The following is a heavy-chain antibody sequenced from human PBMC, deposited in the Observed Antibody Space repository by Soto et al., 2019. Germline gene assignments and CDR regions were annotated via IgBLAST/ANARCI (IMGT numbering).Heavy chain of an antibody. CDR1: GFTFSSNW. J-gene: IGHJ4*02. CDR3: VGGISNAENY. V-gene: IGHV3-74*01. Sequence: PGGSLRLSCAASGFTFSSNWMHWIRQPPGKGLVWVSRINNDGSNTDYADSVKGRFTVSRDNAKNTLYLQMNSLRVEDTAVYYCVGGISNAENYWGQGTTVPVSS. D-gene: IGHD1-1*01. CDR2: INNDGSNT.